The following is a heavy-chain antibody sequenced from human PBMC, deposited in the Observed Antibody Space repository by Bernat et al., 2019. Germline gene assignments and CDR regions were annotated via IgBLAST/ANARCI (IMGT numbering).Heavy chain of an antibody. CDR1: GFTFSSYA. Sequence: EVQLVESGGGLVQPGGSLRLSCAASGFTFSSYAMSWVRQAPRKGLEWVSAISGSGGSTYYADSVKGRFTISRDNSKNTLYLQMNSLRAEDTAVYYCAKHPTRRDYGGNAFDIWGQGTMVTVSS. V-gene: IGHV3-23*04. CDR3: AKHPTRRDYGGNAFDI. J-gene: IGHJ3*02. CDR2: ISGSGGST. D-gene: IGHD4-23*01.